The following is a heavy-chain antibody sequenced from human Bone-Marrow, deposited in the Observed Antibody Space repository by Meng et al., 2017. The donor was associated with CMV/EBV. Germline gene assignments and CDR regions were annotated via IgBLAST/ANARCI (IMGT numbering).Heavy chain of an antibody. CDR3: ARVDRGITIFVVPPSADAFDI. Sequence: SVKVSCKASGYTFTGYYIHWVRQAPGQGLEGMGWINPNSGGTNYAQKFQGRVTMTSDTSISTAYMELSRLRSDDTAVYYCARVDRGITIFVVPPSADAFDIWGKGTMVTVSS. D-gene: IGHD3-3*01. V-gene: IGHV1-2*02. J-gene: IGHJ3*02. CDR1: GYTFTGYY. CDR2: INPNSGGT.